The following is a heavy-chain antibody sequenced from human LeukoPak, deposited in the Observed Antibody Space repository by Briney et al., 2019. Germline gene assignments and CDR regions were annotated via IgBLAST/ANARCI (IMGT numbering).Heavy chain of an antibody. CDR1: GGTFSSYA. D-gene: IGHD5-18*01. Sequence: SVKVSCKAPGGTFSSYAISWVRQAPGQGLEWMRRIIPIFGTANYAQKFQGRVTITTDESTSTAYMELSSLRSEDTAVYYCARVNVDTADDAFDIWGQGTMVTVSS. V-gene: IGHV1-69*05. CDR2: IIPIFGTA. CDR3: ARVNVDTADDAFDI. J-gene: IGHJ3*02.